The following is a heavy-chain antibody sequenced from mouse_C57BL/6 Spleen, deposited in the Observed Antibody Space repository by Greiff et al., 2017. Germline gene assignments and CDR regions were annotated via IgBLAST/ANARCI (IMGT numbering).Heavy chain of an antibody. CDR2: IHPNSGST. J-gene: IGHJ4*01. D-gene: IGHD1-1*01. CDR3: ANYYGYAMDY. V-gene: IGHV1-64*01. Sequence: VQLQQPGAELVKPGASVKLSCKASGYPFTSYWMNWVKQRPGQGLEWIGMIHPNSGSTNYNEKFKSKATLTVDKSSSTAYMQLSSLTSEDAAVYYCANYYGYAMDYWGQGTSVTVSS. CDR1: GYPFTSYW.